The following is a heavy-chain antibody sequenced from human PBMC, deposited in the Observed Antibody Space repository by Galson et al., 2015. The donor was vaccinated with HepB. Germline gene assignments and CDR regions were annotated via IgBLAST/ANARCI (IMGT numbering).Heavy chain of an antibody. CDR3: ARAHEFYDSTGYYQGDY. Sequence: SVKVSCKASGSSFNSYGISWMRQAPGQGLEWMGWISAYSGKTNYTQKVQDRVTMTTDTSTSTAYMELRSLRSDDTAVYYCARAHEFYDSTGYYQGDYWGQGTLVTVSS. CDR1: GSSFNSYG. CDR2: ISAYSGKT. V-gene: IGHV1-18*01. J-gene: IGHJ4*02. D-gene: IGHD3-22*01.